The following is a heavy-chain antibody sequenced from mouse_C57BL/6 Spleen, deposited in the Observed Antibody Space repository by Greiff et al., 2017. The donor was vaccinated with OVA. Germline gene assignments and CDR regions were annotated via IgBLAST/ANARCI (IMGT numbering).Heavy chain of an antibody. CDR3: ASTVVANYAMDY. V-gene: IGHV1-80*01. J-gene: IGHJ4*01. CDR1: GYAFSSYW. Sequence: QVHVKQSGAELVKPGASVKISCKASGYAFSSYWMNWVKQRPGKGLEWIGQIYPGDGDTNYNGKFKGKATLTADKSSSTAYMQLSSLTSVDSAVYFCASTVVANYAMDYWGQGTSVTVSS. D-gene: IGHD1-1*01. CDR2: IYPGDGDT.